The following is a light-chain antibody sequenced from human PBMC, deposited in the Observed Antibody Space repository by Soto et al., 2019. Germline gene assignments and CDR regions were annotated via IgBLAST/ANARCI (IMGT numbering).Light chain of an antibody. CDR1: QSISSY. CDR3: QQSYNNVWT. Sequence: DIQMTQSPSSLSASVGNRVTITCRASQSISSYLNWYQQKKGKAPKILIYAASSLQSGVPSRFSGSGSETDFTLTLSSLQPEDFETYYCQQSYNNVWTFGQGTKVDIK. CDR2: AAS. V-gene: IGKV1-39*01. J-gene: IGKJ1*01.